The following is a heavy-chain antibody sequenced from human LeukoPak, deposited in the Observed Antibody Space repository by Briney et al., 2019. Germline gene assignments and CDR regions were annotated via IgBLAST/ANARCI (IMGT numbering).Heavy chain of an antibody. Sequence: GGSLRLSCAASGFAFSSYALSWVRQAPGKGLEWVSSLTDSGGRTYYADSVKGRFTISRDNSKDTLYLQMNNLRADDTSMYYCARDNPWEDYWGQGTLVTVSS. CDR3: ARDNPWEDY. V-gene: IGHV3-23*01. CDR2: LTDSGGRT. D-gene: IGHD1-26*01. CDR1: GFAFSSYA. J-gene: IGHJ4*02.